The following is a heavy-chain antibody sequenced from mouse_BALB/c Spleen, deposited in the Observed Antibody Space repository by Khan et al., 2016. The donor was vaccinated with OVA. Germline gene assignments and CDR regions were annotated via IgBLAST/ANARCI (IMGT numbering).Heavy chain of an antibody. CDR3: NTGDGYSAWFAY. Sequence: VQLKQSGAELVRSGASVKLSCTASGFNIKYYYMHWVKQRPEQGLEWIGWIDPENGNTEYAPQFQDKATMTADTSSNTAYLQLSHLTSEVTAVYYCNTGDGYSAWFAYWGQGTLVTVSA. CDR1: GFNIKYYY. J-gene: IGHJ3*01. V-gene: IGHV14-4*02. D-gene: IGHD2-3*01. CDR2: IDPENGNT.